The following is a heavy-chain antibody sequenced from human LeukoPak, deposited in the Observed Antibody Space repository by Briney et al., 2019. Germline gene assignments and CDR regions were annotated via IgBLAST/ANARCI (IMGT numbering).Heavy chain of an antibody. J-gene: IGHJ4*02. CDR3: ARDLEPRGSGYLVGDY. D-gene: IGHD3-22*01. Sequence: GASVKVSCKASGYTFTGYYMHWVRQAPGQGDEWMGWINPNSGGTNYAQKFQGRVTMTRDTSISTAYMELSRLRSDDTAVYYCARDLEPRGSGYLVGDYWGQGTLVTVSS. CDR1: GYTFTGYY. CDR2: INPNSGGT. V-gene: IGHV1-2*02.